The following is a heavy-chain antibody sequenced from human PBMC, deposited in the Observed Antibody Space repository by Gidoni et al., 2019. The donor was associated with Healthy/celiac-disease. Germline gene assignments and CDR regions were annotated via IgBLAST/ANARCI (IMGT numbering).Heavy chain of an antibody. J-gene: IGHJ1*01. V-gene: IGHV3-30*18. Sequence: QVQLVESGGGVVQPGRSLRLSCAASGFTFSSSGMHWVRQAPGNGLEWVAVISYDGSNKYYAGSVKGRFTISRDNSKNTLYLQMNSRRAEYTAVYYCAKDHFDGDKNTHAEYFQHWGQGTLVTVSS. CDR1: GFTFSSSG. CDR2: ISYDGSNK. CDR3: AKDHFDGDKNTHAEYFQH. D-gene: IGHD4-17*01.